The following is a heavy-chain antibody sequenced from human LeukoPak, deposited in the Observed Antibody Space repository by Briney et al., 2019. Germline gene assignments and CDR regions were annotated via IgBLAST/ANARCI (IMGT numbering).Heavy chain of an antibody. D-gene: IGHD2-15*01. CDR3: ARDPYCSGGSCYRDYYYYGMDV. CDR1: GFTFSGSA. V-gene: IGHV3-73*01. J-gene: IGHJ6*02. CDR2: IRSKANSYAT. Sequence: GGSLKLSCAASGFTFSGSAMHWVRQASGKGLEWVGRIRSKANSYATAYAASVKGRFTISRDNAKNSLYLQMNSLRAEDTAVYYCARDPYCSGGSCYRDYYYYGMDVWGQGTTVTVSS.